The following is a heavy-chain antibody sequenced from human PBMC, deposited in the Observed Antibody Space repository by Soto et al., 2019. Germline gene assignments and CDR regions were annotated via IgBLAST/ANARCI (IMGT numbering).Heavy chain of an antibody. Sequence: GGSLRLSCTASGFTFSSYSMNWVRQAPGKGLEWVSHISSSSSTIYYADSVKGRFTISRDNAKNSLYLQMNSLRAEDTAVYYCASLGRLGSGSYWPKWFDPWGQGTLVTVSS. J-gene: IGHJ5*02. CDR3: ASLGRLGSGSYWPKWFDP. CDR1: GFTFSSYS. V-gene: IGHV3-48*01. CDR2: ISSSSSTI. D-gene: IGHD3-10*01.